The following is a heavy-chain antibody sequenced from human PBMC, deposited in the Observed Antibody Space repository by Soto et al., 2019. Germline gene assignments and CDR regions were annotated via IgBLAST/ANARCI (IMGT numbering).Heavy chain of an antibody. CDR3: ARPRAGAARGFDP. D-gene: IGHD6-6*01. V-gene: IGHV4-4*07. J-gene: IGHJ5*02. CDR1: GGSISDYF. CDR2: KSISTNI. Sequence: TSETLSLTRTVSGGSISDYFWTWIRQPAGKRLEWIGRKSISTNIDSNASLKSRVTISVDTSKNQFSLKLSSVTAADTAVYYCARPRAGAARGFDPWGQGTLVTVAS.